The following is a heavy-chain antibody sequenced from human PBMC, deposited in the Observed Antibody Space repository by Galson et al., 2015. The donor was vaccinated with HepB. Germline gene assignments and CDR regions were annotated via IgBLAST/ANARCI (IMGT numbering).Heavy chain of an antibody. CDR3: AIVQKQLWFNY. CDR1: GYSFPSYW. Sequence: QSGAEVKKPGESLKISCKGFGYSFPSYWIGWVGQIPGKGLDWMGIIYPGDSDTRYSPSFQGQVTISADKSISTAYLQWSSLKASDTAMYYCAIVQKQLWFNYWGQGTLVTVSS. CDR2: IYPGDSDT. D-gene: IGHD5-18*01. V-gene: IGHV5-51*01. J-gene: IGHJ4*02.